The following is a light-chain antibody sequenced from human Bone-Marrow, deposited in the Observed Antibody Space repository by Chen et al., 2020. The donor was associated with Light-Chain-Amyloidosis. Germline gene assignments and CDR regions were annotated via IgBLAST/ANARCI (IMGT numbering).Light chain of an antibody. J-gene: IGLJ1*01. CDR2: EVT. V-gene: IGLV2-14*01. CDR3: SSDTITNTLV. Sequence: QSALTQPASVSGSPEQSITISCTGTSSDVGGDNHVSWYQQHPDKAPKLMIYEVTNRPSWVPDRSSGSKSDNTASLTISGLQTEDEADYFCSSDTITNTLVFGSGTRVTVL. CDR1: SSDVGGDNH.